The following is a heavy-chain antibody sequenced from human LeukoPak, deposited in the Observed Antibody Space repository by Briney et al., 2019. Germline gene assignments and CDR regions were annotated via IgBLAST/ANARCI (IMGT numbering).Heavy chain of an antibody. CDR3: ARWGGGFDY. Sequence: GGSLRLSCAASGFTFSRYWMSWDRQAPGKGLEWVANIKQDGSAKYYGDSVEGRFTISRDNAKNSLYLQMNSLRAEDTAVYYCARWGGGFDYWGQGTLVTVSS. V-gene: IGHV3-7*04. J-gene: IGHJ4*02. D-gene: IGHD3-16*01. CDR1: GFTFSRYW. CDR2: IKQDGSAK.